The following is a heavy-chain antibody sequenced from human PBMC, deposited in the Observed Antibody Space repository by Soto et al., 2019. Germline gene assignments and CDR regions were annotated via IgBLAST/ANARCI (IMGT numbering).Heavy chain of an antibody. J-gene: IGHJ4*02. V-gene: IGHV3-48*03. CDR1: GFTFSSYE. CDR2: ISSSGSTI. CDR3: ARNNYGARIIDF. Sequence: EVQLVESGGDLVQPGGSLRLSCTASGFTFSSYEMNWVRQAPGKGLEWVSYISSSGSTIYYADSVKGRFTISRDNAKKSLYLQMNSLRAEDTAVYYCARNNYGARIIDFWGQGTLVTVSS. D-gene: IGHD3-16*01.